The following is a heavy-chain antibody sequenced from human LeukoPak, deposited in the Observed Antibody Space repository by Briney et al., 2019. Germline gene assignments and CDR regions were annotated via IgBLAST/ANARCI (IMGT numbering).Heavy chain of an antibody. D-gene: IGHD3-9*01. Sequence: PGGSLRLSCSASGFTFARYSMNWVRQAPGKGLEWVSSISSSSRYIYYADSVKGRFTISRDNAKNSLYLQMHSRRAEDTSVYYWARDISGVRYIFDYWSQGTLVTVSS. J-gene: IGHJ4*02. CDR3: ARDISGVRYIFDY. V-gene: IGHV3-21*01. CDR1: GFTFARYS. CDR2: ISSSSRYI.